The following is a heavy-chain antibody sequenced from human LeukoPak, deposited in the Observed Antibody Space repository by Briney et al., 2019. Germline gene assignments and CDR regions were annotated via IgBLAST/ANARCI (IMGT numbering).Heavy chain of an antibody. CDR1: GFTFSSYA. Sequence: GGSLRPSCAASGFTFSSYAMSWVRQAPGKGLEWVSGISGSGGSTYYADSAKGRFTISRDKSKNTLYLQMNSLRAEDTAIYYCAKLATVTTWYWFDPWGQGTLVTVSS. V-gene: IGHV3-23*01. D-gene: IGHD4-17*01. J-gene: IGHJ5*02. CDR2: ISGSGGST. CDR3: AKLATVTTWYWFDP.